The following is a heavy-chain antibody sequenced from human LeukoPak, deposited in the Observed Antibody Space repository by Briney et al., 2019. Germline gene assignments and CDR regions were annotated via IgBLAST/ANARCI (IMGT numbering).Heavy chain of an antibody. CDR2: ISGSGGST. V-gene: IGHV3-23*01. Sequence: GGSLRLSCAASGFTFSSYAMSWVHQAPGKGLEWVSAISGSGGSTYYADSVKGRFTISRDNSKNTLYLQMNSLRAEDTAVYYCAKDRTTTVTTRLDYWGQGTLVTVSS. CDR3: AKDRTTTVTTRLDY. CDR1: GFTFSSYA. J-gene: IGHJ4*02. D-gene: IGHD4-17*01.